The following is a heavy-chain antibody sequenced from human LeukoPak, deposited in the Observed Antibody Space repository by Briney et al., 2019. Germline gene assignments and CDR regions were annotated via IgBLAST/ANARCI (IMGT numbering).Heavy chain of an antibody. V-gene: IGHV3-48*03. J-gene: IGHJ4*02. CDR2: ISSSGSTI. CDR1: GFTFSSYE. CDR3: ARVPHIAAVP. Sequence: GGSLRPSCAASGFTFSSYEMNWVRQAPGKGLEWVSYISSSGSTIYYADSVKGRFTISRDNAKNSLYLQMNSLRAENTAVYYCARVPHIAAVPWGQGTLVTVSS. D-gene: IGHD6-13*01.